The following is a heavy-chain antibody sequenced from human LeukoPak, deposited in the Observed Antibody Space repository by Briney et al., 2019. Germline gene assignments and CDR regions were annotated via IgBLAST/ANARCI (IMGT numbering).Heavy chain of an antibody. CDR3: ARDPRTMAYGAFDI. D-gene: IGHD3-10*01. CDR1: GYTFTSYD. CDR2: IIPILGIA. Sequence: ASVKVSCKASGYTFTSYDINWVRQATGQGLEWMGRIIPILGIANYAQKFQGRVTITADKSTSTAYMELSSLRSEDTAVYYCARDPRTMAYGAFDIWGQGTMVTVSS. J-gene: IGHJ3*02. V-gene: IGHV1-69*04.